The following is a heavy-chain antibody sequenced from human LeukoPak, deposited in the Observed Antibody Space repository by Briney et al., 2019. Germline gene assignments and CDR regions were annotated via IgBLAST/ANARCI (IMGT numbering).Heavy chain of an antibody. Sequence: GGSLRLSCEASGYTFDDYAMHWVRQAPGKGLEWVSAISWNSGSIGYADSVKGRFTISRDNGKNSLYLQTNSLRTEDTALYYCAKGHTYGLGESYLDFWGQGTLVSVSS. CDR1: GYTFDDYA. CDR2: ISWNSGSI. D-gene: IGHD5-18*01. J-gene: IGHJ4*02. CDR3: AKGHTYGLGESYLDF. V-gene: IGHV3-9*01.